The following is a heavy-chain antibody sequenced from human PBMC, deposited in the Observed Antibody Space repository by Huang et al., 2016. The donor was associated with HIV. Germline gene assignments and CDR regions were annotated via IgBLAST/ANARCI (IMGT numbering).Heavy chain of an antibody. D-gene: IGHD2-15*01. CDR2: IKMDGRTT. CDR1: GFKFSNYW. Sequence: EEHLVESGGGLVQPGGSLRLSCEASGFKFSNYWMQWVRQAPGKGRMGVSSIKMDGRTTDYADSVKGRFTISRDNAKNTLYLQMSSLTAEDTAIYYCARAGGFEIWGQGTVVTVSS. CDR3: ARAGGFEI. V-gene: IGHV3-74*01. J-gene: IGHJ3*02.